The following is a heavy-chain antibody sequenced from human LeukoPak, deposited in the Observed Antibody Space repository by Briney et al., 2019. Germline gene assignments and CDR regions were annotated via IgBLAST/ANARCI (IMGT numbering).Heavy chain of an antibody. CDR3: ARELNWNLDY. V-gene: IGHV3-30*02. Sequence: GGSLRLSCAASGFTVSSNYMSWVRQAPGKGLEWVAFIRYDGSNKYCADSVRGRFTISRDNAKNSLYLQMNSLRAEDTAVYYCARELNWNLDYWGQGTLVTVSS. D-gene: IGHD1-1*01. J-gene: IGHJ4*02. CDR1: GFTVSSNY. CDR2: IRYDGSNK.